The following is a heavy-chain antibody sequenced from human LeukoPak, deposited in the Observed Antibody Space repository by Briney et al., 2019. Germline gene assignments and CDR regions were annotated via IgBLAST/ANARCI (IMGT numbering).Heavy chain of an antibody. D-gene: IGHD4-23*01. CDR2: FYSGGSR. CDR1: GFTVSSNY. CDR3: ARGTFYGGNSPFAFDI. Sequence: GSLRLSCAASGFTVSSNYMSWVRQAPGKGLEWVSVFYSGGSRYYADSVKGRLTISRDNSKNTLYLQMNSLRAEDTAVYYCARGTFYGGNSPFAFDIWGQGTMVTVSS. J-gene: IGHJ3*02. V-gene: IGHV3-53*01.